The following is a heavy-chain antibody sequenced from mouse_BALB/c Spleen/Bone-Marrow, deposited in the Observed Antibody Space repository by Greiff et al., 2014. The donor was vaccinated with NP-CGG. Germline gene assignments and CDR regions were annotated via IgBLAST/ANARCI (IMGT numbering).Heavy chain of an antibody. Sequence: VHVMQSGGGLVQPGGSRKLPCAASGFTFSRFGMHWVRRAPEKGLEWVAFISSSSSSIYYTDTVKGRFTISRDNPKNTLFLQVTSLRSEDTAMYYCGRGDYWGQGTTLTVSS. V-gene: IGHV5-17*02. CDR1: GFTFSRFG. CDR3: GRGDY. CDR2: ISSSSSSI. J-gene: IGHJ2*01.